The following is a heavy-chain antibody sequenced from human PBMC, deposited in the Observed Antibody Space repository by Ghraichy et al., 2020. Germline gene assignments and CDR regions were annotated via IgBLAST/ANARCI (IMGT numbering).Heavy chain of an antibody. CDR3: TTDLVVVTAMPYFDY. V-gene: IGHV3-15*01. J-gene: IGHJ4*02. CDR1: GFTFSNAW. CDR2: IKSKTDGGTT. Sequence: GGSLRLSCAASGFTFSNAWMSWVRQAPGKGLEWVGRIKSKTDGGTTDYAAPVKGRFTISRDDSKNTLYLQMNSLKTEDTAVYYCTTDLVVVTAMPYFDYWGQGTLVTVSS. D-gene: IGHD2-21*02.